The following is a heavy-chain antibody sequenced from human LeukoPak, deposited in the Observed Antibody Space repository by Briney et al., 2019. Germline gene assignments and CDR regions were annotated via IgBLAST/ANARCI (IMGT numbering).Heavy chain of an antibody. J-gene: IGHJ4*02. V-gene: IGHV4-30-4*01. Sequence: SETLSLTCTVSGGSICSGDYYWSWIRQPPGKGLEWIGYIYYSGSTYYNPSLKSRVTISVDTSKNQFSLKLSSVTAADTAVYYCARVAVRGSNFDYWGQGTLVTVSS. D-gene: IGHD3-10*01. CDR2: IYYSGST. CDR3: ARVAVRGSNFDY. CDR1: GGSICSGDYY.